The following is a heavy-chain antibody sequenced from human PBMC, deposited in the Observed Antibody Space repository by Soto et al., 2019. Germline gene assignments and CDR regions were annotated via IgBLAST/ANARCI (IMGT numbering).Heavy chain of an antibody. Sequence: PDTLSLTCTVSGGSISSYYWSCIRQPPGKGLEWIGYIYYSGSTNYNPSLKSRVTISVDTSKNQFSLKLSSVTAADTAVYYCARLDVGYCSSTSCWGSYYYYYMDVWGKGTTVTVSS. CDR1: GGSISSYY. CDR2: IYYSGST. J-gene: IGHJ6*03. CDR3: ARLDVGYCSSTSCWGSYYYYYMDV. V-gene: IGHV4-59*08. D-gene: IGHD2-2*01.